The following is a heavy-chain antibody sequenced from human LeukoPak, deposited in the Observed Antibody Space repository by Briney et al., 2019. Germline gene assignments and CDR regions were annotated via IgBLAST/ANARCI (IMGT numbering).Heavy chain of an antibody. CDR2: IYYSGST. CDR1: GGSISSYY. CDR3: ASGTPELYYYDSSGYYTYYFDY. Sequence: SETLSPTCTVSGGSISSYYWSWIRQPPGKGLEWIGYIYYSGSTNYNPSLKSRVTISVDTSKNQFSLKLSSVTAADTAVYYCASGTPELYYYDSSGYYTYYFDYWGQGTLVTVSS. J-gene: IGHJ4*02. D-gene: IGHD3-22*01. V-gene: IGHV4-59*01.